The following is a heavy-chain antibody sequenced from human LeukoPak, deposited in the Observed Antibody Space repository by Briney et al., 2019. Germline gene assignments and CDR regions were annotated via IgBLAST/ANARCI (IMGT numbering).Heavy chain of an antibody. V-gene: IGHV3-7*01. Sequence: GGSLRLSCAASGFTFSGYWMSWVRQAPGKGLEWVANIKQDGSEKYYVDSVKGRFTISRDNAKNSLYLQMNSLRAEDTAVYYCASSDYGDYFDYWGQGTQVTVSS. CDR1: GFTFSGYW. CDR3: ASSDYGDYFDY. J-gene: IGHJ4*02. CDR2: IKQDGSEK. D-gene: IGHD4-17*01.